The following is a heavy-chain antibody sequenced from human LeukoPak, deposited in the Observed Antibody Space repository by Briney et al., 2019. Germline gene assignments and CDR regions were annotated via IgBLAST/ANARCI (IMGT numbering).Heavy chain of an antibody. Sequence: PGGSLRLSCATSGFIFSGYEMAWVRQAPGMGLEWVSYISNSGSPIKYGDAVKGRFTNSRDNSKNSVYLQMNSLSAEDTALYFCAGGPQYGGSFAYWGQGTLVTVSS. CDR3: AGGPQYGGSFAY. J-gene: IGHJ4*02. D-gene: IGHD1-26*01. CDR1: GFIFSGYE. V-gene: IGHV3-48*03. CDR2: ISNSGSPI.